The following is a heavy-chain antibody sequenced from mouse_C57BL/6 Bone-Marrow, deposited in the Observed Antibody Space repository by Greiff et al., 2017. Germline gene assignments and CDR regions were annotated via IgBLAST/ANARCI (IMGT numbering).Heavy chain of an antibody. CDR1: GFSFNTYA. J-gene: IGHJ3*01. Sequence: EAGGGLVQPKGSLKLSCAASGFSFNTYAMNWVRQAPGKGLEWVARIRSKSNNYATYYADSVKDRFTISRDDSESMLYLQMNNLKTEDTAMYYCVRGDYVAYWGQGTLVTVSA. CDR3: VRGDYVAY. V-gene: IGHV10-1*01. D-gene: IGHD2-4*01. CDR2: IRSKSNNYAT.